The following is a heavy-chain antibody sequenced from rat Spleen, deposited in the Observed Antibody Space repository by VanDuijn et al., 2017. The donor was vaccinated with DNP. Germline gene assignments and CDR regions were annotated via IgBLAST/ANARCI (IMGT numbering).Heavy chain of an antibody. D-gene: IGHD1-10*01. J-gene: IGHJ2*01. CDR2: IGYEGSGI. V-gene: IGHV5-22*01. Sequence: EVQLVESGGGLVQPGRSLKLSCAASGFTFSDYYMAWVRQAPKKGLEWVASIGYEGSGIYYGDSVKGRFTISRDNAKSSLYLQMNSLKSEDTATYYCARDNNYFDYWGQGVMVTVSS. CDR1: GFTFSDYY. CDR3: ARDNNYFDY.